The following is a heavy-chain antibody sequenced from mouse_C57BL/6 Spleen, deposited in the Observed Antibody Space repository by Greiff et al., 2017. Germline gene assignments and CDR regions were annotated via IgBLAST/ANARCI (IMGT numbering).Heavy chain of an antibody. Sequence: EVQLVESGGGLVQPGGSLSLSCAASGFTFTDYYMSWVRQPPGKALEWLGFIRNKANGYTTEYSASVKGRFTISRDNSQSILYLQMNALRAEDSATYYCARSVLRSYFDYWGQGTTLTVSS. V-gene: IGHV7-3*01. CDR1: GFTFTDYY. D-gene: IGHD1-1*01. CDR3: ARSVLRSYFDY. J-gene: IGHJ2*01. CDR2: IRNKANGYTT.